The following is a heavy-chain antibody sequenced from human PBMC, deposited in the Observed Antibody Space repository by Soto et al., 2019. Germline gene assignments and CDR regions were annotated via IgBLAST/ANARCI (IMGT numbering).Heavy chain of an antibody. Sequence: SETLSLTCAVYGGSFSGYYWSWIRQPPGKGLEWIGEINHSGSTNYNPSLKSRVTISVDTSKNQFSLKLSSVTAADTAVYYCARGLNTMVRGVIISHYYYYMDVWGKGTTVTVSS. V-gene: IGHV4-34*01. CDR2: INHSGST. CDR3: ARGLNTMVRGVIISHYYYYMDV. D-gene: IGHD3-10*01. J-gene: IGHJ6*03. CDR1: GGSFSGYY.